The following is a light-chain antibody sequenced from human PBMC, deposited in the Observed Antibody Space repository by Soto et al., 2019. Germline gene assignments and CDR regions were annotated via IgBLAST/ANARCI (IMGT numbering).Light chain of an antibody. V-gene: IGKV1-8*01. CDR2: AAS. J-gene: IGKJ3*01. CDR1: QGISSY. Sequence: AIRMTQSPSSFSASTGDRVTITCRASQGISSYLAWYQQKPGKAPKLLIYAASTLQSGVPSRFSGSGSGTDFTLTISSLQPEDVATYYCQKYNSALTFGPGTKVDIK. CDR3: QKYNSALT.